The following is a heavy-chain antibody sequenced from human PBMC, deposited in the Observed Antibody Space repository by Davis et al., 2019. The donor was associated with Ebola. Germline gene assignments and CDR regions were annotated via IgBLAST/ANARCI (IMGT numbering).Heavy chain of an antibody. Sequence: PGGSLRLSCAASGFTFSSYAMHWVRQAPGKGLEWVAVISYDGSNKYYADSVKGRFTISRDNSKNTLYLQMNSLRAEDTAVYYCARDPQYCTNGVCYEGAYGMDVWGQGTTVTVSS. CDR3: ARDPQYCTNGVCYEGAYGMDV. CDR2: ISYDGSNK. CDR1: GFTFSSYA. D-gene: IGHD2-8*01. V-gene: IGHV3-30-3*01. J-gene: IGHJ6*02.